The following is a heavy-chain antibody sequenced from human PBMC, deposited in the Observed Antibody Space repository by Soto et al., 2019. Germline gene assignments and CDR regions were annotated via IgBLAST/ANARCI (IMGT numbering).Heavy chain of an antibody. CDR2: IYYSGST. J-gene: IGHJ4*02. Sequence: ETLSLTCTVSGGSISSYYWSWIRQPPGKGLEWIGYIYYSGSTNYNPSLKSRVTISVDTSKNQFSLKLSSVTAADTAVYYCARGPFPYCSSTSCLEMDYWGQGTLVTVSS. V-gene: IGHV4-59*01. CDR1: GGSISSYY. D-gene: IGHD2-2*01. CDR3: ARGPFPYCSSTSCLEMDY.